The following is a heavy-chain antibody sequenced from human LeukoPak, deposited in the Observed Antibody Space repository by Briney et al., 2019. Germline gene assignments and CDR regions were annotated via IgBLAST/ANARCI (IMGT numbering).Heavy chain of an antibody. D-gene: IGHD1-26*01. CDR2: IKQDGSEK. Sequence: GGSLRLSCAASRFIFSNYWMTWVRQAPGKGLEWVANIKQDGSEKYYVDSVKGRFTISRDNAKNSLYLQMDSLRAEDAAVYYCARVRYSGNYGGAFYIGNQGTMVTVSS. V-gene: IGHV3-7*05. J-gene: IGHJ3*02. CDR1: RFIFSNYW. CDR3: ARVRYSGNYGGAFYI.